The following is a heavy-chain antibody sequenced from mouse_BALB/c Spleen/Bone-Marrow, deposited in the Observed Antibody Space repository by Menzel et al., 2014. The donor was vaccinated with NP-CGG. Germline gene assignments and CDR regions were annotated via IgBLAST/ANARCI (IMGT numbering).Heavy chain of an antibody. J-gene: IGHJ3*01. D-gene: IGHD2-3*01. CDR3: ARGHDGYRTWFAY. CDR2: IDPSYGGT. CDR1: GYSFTDYN. V-gene: IGHV1-39*01. Sequence: VQLQQSGPELEKPGASVEMSCKASGYSFTDYNMNWVKQSNGKSLEWIGNIDPSYGGTTYNQKFKGKATLTVDKSSSTVYMQLKSLTSEDSAVYYCARGHDGYRTWFAYWGQGTLVTVSA.